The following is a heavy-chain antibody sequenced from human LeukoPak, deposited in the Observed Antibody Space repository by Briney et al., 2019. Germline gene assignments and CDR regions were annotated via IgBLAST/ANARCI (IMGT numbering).Heavy chain of an antibody. CDR2: ISGSSSSI. V-gene: IGHV3-21*01. CDR1: GFTFSSYS. Sequence: GGSLRLSCAASGFTFSSYSMNWVRQAPGKGLEWVSYISGSSSSIYYADSEKGRFTISRDNAKNSLYLQMNSLRAEDTAVYYCARHSGSYYDPWGRGTLVTVSS. D-gene: IGHD3-10*01. CDR3: ARHSGSYYDP. J-gene: IGHJ5*02.